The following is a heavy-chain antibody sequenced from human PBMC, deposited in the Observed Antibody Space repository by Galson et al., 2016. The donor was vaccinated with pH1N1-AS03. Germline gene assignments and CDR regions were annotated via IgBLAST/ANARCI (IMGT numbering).Heavy chain of an antibody. D-gene: IGHD3-16*01. J-gene: IGHJ2*01. CDR2: MYQSGTT. CDR1: GGSISTSY. Sequence: SETLSLTCTVSGGSISTSYWNWIRQPPGKEMEWIGCMYQSGTTTYNPSLQSRVTMSVDTSKKQFPLTLTSVTAADTAVYYCAREKRIAFGGGRWYFDLWGRGTLVTVSS. V-gene: IGHV4-59*01. CDR3: AREKRIAFGGGRWYFDL.